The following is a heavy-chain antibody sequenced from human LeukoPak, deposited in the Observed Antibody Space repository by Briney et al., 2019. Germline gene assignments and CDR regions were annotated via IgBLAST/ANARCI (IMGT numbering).Heavy chain of an antibody. Sequence: GGSLRLSCAASGFTFGSDGMSWVRQAPGKGLEWVSFITPNADRTSYADSVEGRFTISRDNPRNTLYMQMNSLRDEDTAIYYCAIMHGYYDGSGYWVQWGQGTLVTVSS. J-gene: IGHJ1*01. D-gene: IGHD3-22*01. CDR3: AIMHGYYDGSGYWVQ. CDR2: ITPNADRT. V-gene: IGHV3-23*01. CDR1: GFTFGSDG.